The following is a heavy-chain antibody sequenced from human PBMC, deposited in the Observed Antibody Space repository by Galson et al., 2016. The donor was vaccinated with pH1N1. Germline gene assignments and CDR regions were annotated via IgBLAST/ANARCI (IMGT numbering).Heavy chain of an antibody. CDR2: IYWDDDK. V-gene: IGHV2-5*02. CDR3: ARINHGGSANYIDY. D-gene: IGHD4-23*01. J-gene: IGHJ4*02. Sequence: PALVKPTQTLTLTCTFPGFSISSSGMGVGWIRQPPGKALEWLAVIYWDDDKRYSPSLKSRLTITKDTSKNQVVLTVTNMDPVDTATYYCARINHGGSANYIDYWGQGTLVTVSS. CDR1: GFSISSSGMG.